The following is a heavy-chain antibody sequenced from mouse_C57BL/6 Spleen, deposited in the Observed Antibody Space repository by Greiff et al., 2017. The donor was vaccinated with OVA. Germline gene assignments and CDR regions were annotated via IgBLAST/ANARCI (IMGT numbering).Heavy chain of an antibody. Sequence: QVQLKESGPGLVAPSQSLSITCTVSGFSLTSYGVRWVRQPPGKGLEWLGVIWGDGSTNYPSALISRLSNSKENSKSQVFLELNSLQTENTATYYCAKLDYEYGDMDYWGQGTSVTVSS. CDR1: GFSLTSYG. J-gene: IGHJ4*01. V-gene: IGHV2-3*01. D-gene: IGHD2-4*01. CDR2: IWGDGST. CDR3: AKLDYEYGDMDY.